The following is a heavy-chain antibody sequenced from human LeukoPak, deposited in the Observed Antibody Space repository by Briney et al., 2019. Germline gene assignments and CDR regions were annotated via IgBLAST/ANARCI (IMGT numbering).Heavy chain of an antibody. Sequence: GRSLRLSCAASGFTFSSYATHWVRQAPGKGLEWVAVISYDGSNKYYADSVKGRFTISRDNSKNTLYLQMNSLRAEDTAVYYCARDQTTVTTPHAFDIWGQGTMVTVSS. J-gene: IGHJ3*02. CDR1: GFTFSSYA. CDR2: ISYDGSNK. V-gene: IGHV3-30-3*01. D-gene: IGHD4-17*01. CDR3: ARDQTTVTTPHAFDI.